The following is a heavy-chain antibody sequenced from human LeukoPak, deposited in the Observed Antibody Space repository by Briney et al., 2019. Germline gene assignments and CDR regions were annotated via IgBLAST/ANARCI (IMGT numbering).Heavy chain of an antibody. CDR1: GGSFSGYY. CDR2: INHSGST. V-gene: IGHV4-34*01. CDR3: ARHQKVVAAMLNWFDP. D-gene: IGHD2-15*01. Sequence: SETLSLTCAVYGGSFSGYYWSWLRQPPGKGLEWIGEINHSGSTNYNPSLKSRVTISVDTSKNQFSLKLSSVTAADTAVYYCARHQKVVAAMLNWFDPWGQGTLVTVSS. J-gene: IGHJ5*02.